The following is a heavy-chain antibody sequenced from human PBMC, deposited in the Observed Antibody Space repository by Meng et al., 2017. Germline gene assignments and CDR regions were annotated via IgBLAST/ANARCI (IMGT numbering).Heavy chain of an antibody. CDR3: ARELAAAGIG. J-gene: IGHJ4*02. D-gene: IGHD6-13*01. CDR2: ISYDGSKK. V-gene: IGHV3-30*01. CDR1: GFTFSSYA. Sequence: GESLKISCAASGFTFSSYAMHWVRQGPGKGLEWVAVISYDGSKKYYADSVKGRFTISRDNSKNTLYLQMNSLRAEDSAVYYCARELAAAGIGWGQGTLVTVSS.